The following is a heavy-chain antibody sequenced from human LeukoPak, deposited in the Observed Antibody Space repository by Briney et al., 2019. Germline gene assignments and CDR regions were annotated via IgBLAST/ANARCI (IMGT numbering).Heavy chain of an antibody. V-gene: IGHV3-23*01. CDR3: ANVVGGY. D-gene: IGHD2-21*01. J-gene: IGHJ4*02. CDR2: ITKSGGST. Sequence: PGGSLRLSCAVSGLTFTTIDVSWVRLAPGKGLEWVSTITKSGGSTYYADSVKGRFTISRNNSKDTLYLQMSSLRAEDTAVYYCANVVGGYWGRGTLVTVSS. CDR1: GLTFTTID.